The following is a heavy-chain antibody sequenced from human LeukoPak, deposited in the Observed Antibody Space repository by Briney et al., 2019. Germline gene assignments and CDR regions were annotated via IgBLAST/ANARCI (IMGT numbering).Heavy chain of an antibody. V-gene: IGHV3-7*01. Sequence: GGSLRLSCAASGFTFSTYWMSWVRQAPGKGLEWVANIKTDGSEKYYVASVKGRFTISRDNAKNSLYPQMNSLRAEDTAVYYCARDWNGPGSPNDFWGQGTLVTVSS. CDR3: ARDWNGPGSPNDF. J-gene: IGHJ4*02. D-gene: IGHD3-10*01. CDR1: GFTFSTYW. CDR2: IKTDGSEK.